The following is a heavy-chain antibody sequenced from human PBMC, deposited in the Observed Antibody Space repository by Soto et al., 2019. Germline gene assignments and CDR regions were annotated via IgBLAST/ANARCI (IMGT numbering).Heavy chain of an antibody. CDR2: INAGNGNT. J-gene: IGHJ5*02. Sequence: ASVKVSCKASGYTFTSYAMHWVRQAPGQRLEWMGWINAGNGNTKYSQKFQGRVTITWDTSASTAYMELSSLRSEDTAVYYCARVWLGAFVSWFDPGGRGTLVPVSS. D-gene: IGHD3-10*01. CDR1: GYTFTSYA. V-gene: IGHV1-3*01. CDR3: ARVWLGAFVSWFDP.